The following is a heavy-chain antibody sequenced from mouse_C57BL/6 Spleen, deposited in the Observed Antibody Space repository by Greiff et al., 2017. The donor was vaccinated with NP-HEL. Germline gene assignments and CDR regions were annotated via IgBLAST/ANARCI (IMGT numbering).Heavy chain of an antibody. CDR3: ARGTTVVATDYFDY. Sequence: EVQVVESGGGLVKPGGSLKLSCAASGFTFSSYAMSWVRQTPEKRLEWVATISDGGSYTYYPDNVKGRFTISRDNAKNNLYLQMSHLKSEDTAMYYCARGTTVVATDYFDYWGQGTTLTVSS. J-gene: IGHJ2*01. V-gene: IGHV5-4*01. D-gene: IGHD1-1*01. CDR1: GFTFSSYA. CDR2: ISDGGSYT.